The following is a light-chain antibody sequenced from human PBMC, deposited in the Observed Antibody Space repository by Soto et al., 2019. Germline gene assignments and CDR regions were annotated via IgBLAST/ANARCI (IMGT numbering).Light chain of an antibody. Sequence: QSVLTQPPSASGTPGQRFSISCSGSNSNIGTNTVNWYQQFPGTAPKLLIYNNNQRPSGVPDRFSGSKSGTSASLAISGLQSEDEADYYCAAWDDSLSTFYVFGTGTKVTVL. CDR2: NNN. CDR1: NSNIGTNT. J-gene: IGLJ1*01. CDR3: AAWDDSLSTFYV. V-gene: IGLV1-44*01.